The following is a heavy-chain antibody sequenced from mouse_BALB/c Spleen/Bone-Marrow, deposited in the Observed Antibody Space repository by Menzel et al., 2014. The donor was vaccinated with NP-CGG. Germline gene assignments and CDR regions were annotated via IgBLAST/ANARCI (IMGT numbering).Heavy chain of an antibody. D-gene: IGHD2-4*01. CDR3: ARHAYYDQTEVSFVY. J-gene: IGHJ3*01. Sequence: EVKLVESGGGLVKSRGSLKLSCAASGFTFNSYGMSWVRQTPEKRLEWVATISGGGSYTFYPDSVKGRFTISRDNAKNNLYLQLSSLRSEDTALYYCARHAYYDQTEVSFVYWGQGTLVTVSA. CDR1: GFTFNSYG. V-gene: IGHV5-9-2*01. CDR2: ISGGGSYT.